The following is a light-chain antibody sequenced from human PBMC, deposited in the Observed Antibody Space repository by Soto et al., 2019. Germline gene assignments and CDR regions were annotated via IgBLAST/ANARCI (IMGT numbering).Light chain of an antibody. Sequence: DVVMTQTPLSLSVAPGQPASISCKSSQSLLHITGETFLFWYLQKPGQSPQLLIYEVSTRVSGVPDRFSGSGSGTAFTLEISRVETDDVGISYCMQRKQLPPTLGQGTRLESK. CDR2: EVS. CDR1: QSLLHITGETF. CDR3: MQRKQLPPT. J-gene: IGKJ5*01. V-gene: IGKV2-29*03.